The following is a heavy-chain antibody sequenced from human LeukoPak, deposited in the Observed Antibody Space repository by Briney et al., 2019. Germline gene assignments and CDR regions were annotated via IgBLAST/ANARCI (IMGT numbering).Heavy chain of an antibody. CDR3: ARDRNYFDS. Sequence: SQTLSLTCAISGDSVSINSAWNWLRQSPSRGLGWLGRTFYRSKWYTEYAVSVKSRITINPDTSKNQFSLQLNSMTPEDTAVYYCARDRNYFDSWGQGALVTVSS. J-gene: IGHJ4*02. CDR2: TFYRSKWYT. CDR1: GDSVSINSA. V-gene: IGHV6-1*01.